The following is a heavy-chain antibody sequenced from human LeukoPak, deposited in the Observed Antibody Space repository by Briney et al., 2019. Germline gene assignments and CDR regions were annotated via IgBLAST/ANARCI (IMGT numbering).Heavy chain of an antibody. CDR1: RFSFSDYD. J-gene: IGHJ4*02. Sequence: GGSLRLSCRASRFSFSDYDMHWVRQAPGKGLEWVAVISYDGSNKYYADSVKGRFTISRDNSKNTLYLQMNSLRAEDTAVYYCARDRAPVGPIDYWGQGTLVTVSS. CDR2: ISYDGSNK. V-gene: IGHV3-30-3*01. D-gene: IGHD3-10*01. CDR3: ARDRAPVGPIDY.